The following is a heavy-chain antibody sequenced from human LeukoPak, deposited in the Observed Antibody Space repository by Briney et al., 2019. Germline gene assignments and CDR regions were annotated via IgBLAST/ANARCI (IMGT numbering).Heavy chain of an antibody. V-gene: IGHV1-46*01. D-gene: IGHD6-13*01. CDR3: ASSPLGSSWYLPDY. CDR2: INPSGGST. Sequence: ASVKVSCKASGGTFSSYAISWVRQAPGQGLEWMGIINPSGGSTSYAQKFQGRVTMTRDTSTSTVYMELSSLRSEDTAVYYCASSPLGSSWYLPDYWGQGTLVTVSS. J-gene: IGHJ4*02. CDR1: GGTFSSYA.